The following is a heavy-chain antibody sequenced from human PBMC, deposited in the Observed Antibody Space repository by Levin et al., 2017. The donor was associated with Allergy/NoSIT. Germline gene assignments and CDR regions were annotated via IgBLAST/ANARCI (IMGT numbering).Heavy chain of an antibody. D-gene: IGHD6-13*01. Sequence: LETLSLTCTVSGGSISSYYWSWIRQPPGKGLEWIGYIYSSGSTDYNPSLKSRVTISVDTSKNQFSLKLSSVTAADTAVYYCARDSSSWYRAFDIWGQGTLVTVSS. CDR2: IYSSGST. J-gene: IGHJ3*02. V-gene: IGHV4-59*01. CDR3: ARDSSSWYRAFDI. CDR1: GGSISSYY.